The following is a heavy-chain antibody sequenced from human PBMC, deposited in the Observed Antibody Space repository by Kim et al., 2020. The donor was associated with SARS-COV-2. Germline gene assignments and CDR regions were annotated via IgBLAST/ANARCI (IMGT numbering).Heavy chain of an antibody. D-gene: IGHD5-12*01. CDR1: GFTFSSYA. CDR2: ISGSGGST. V-gene: IGHV3-23*01. Sequence: GGSLRLSCAASGFTFSSYAMSWVRQAPGKGLEWVSAISGSGGSTYYADSVKGRFTISRDNSKNTLYLQMNSLRAEDTAVYYCAKDSRVATINEVDYWGQGTLVTVSS. J-gene: IGHJ4*02. CDR3: AKDSRVATINEVDY.